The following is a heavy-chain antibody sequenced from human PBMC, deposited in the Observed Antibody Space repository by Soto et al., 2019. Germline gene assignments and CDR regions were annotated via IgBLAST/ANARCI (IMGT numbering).Heavy chain of an antibody. CDR2: INHSGST. Sequence: ASETLSLTCAVYGGSFSGYYWSWIRQPPGKGLEWIGEINHSGSTNYNPSLKSRVTISVDTSKNQFSLKLSSVTAADTAVYYCARGRIWFDPWGQGTLVTVSS. CDR3: ARGRIWFDP. V-gene: IGHV4-34*01. J-gene: IGHJ5*02. CDR1: GGSFSGYY.